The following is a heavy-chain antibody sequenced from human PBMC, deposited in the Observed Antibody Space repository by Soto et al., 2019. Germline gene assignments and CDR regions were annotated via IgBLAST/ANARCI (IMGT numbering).Heavy chain of an antibody. CDR3: ARQKLEYQLLSPYYYYGMDV. CDR2: IYPGDSDT. J-gene: IGHJ6*02. V-gene: IGHV5-51*01. CDR1: GYSFTSYW. D-gene: IGHD2-2*01. Sequence: GESLKISCNGSGYSFTSYWICWVRQMPWKGLEWMGIIYPGDSDTRYSPSFQGQVTISADKSISTAYLQWSSLKASDTAMYYCARQKLEYQLLSPYYYYGMDVWGQGTTVTVSS.